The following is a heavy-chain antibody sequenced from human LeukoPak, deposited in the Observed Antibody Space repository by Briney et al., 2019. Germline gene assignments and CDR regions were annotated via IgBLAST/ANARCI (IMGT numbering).Heavy chain of an antibody. D-gene: IGHD2-2*01. CDR1: GFTFGDYA. CDR3: TRDFVVVPAAIDLFDY. CDR2: IRSKAYGGTT. Sequence: GGSLRLSCTASGFTFGDYAMSWVRQAPGKGLKWVGFIRSKAYGGTTEYAASVKGRFTISRDDSKSIAYLQMNRLKTEDTAVYYCTRDFVVVPAAIDLFDYWGQGTLVTVSS. V-gene: IGHV3-49*04. J-gene: IGHJ4*02.